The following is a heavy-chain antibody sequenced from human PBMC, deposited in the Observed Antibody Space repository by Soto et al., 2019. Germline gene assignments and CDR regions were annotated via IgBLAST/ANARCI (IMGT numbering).Heavy chain of an antibody. J-gene: IGHJ6*02. Sequence: KLSETLSLTCTFSGGSVSSGSYYWSWIRQPPGKGLEWIGYIYYSGSTNYNPSLKSRVTISVDTSKKQFSLKLSSVTAADTAVYSCARAPGSSWQRGLYYYGMDVGGQETRVTVS. CDR3: ARAPGSSWQRGLYYYGMDV. D-gene: IGHD6-13*01. CDR2: IYYSGST. CDR1: GGSVSSGSYY. V-gene: IGHV4-61*01.